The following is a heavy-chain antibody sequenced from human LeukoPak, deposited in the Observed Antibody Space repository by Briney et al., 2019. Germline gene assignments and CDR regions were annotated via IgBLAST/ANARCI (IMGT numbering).Heavy chain of an antibody. D-gene: IGHD2-2*01. CDR1: GGSISSSNHC. J-gene: IGHJ4*02. Sequence: SETLSLTCTVSGGSISSSNHCWGWIRQPRGKGLEWIGSICFSGSTYYNPSLSSRVTISVDTSRNQFSLKLSSVTAADTAVYYCARLFLLGYCGSTSCHGYWGQGTLVTVSS. V-gene: IGHV4-39*01. CDR3: ARLFLLGYCGSTSCHGY. CDR2: ICFSGST.